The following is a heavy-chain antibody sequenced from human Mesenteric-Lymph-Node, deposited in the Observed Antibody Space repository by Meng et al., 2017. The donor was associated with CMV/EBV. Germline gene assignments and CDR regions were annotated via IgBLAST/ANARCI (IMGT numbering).Heavy chain of an antibody. J-gene: IGHJ6*02. CDR2: IYSGDGGST. CDR1: GFTVSNNY. D-gene: IGHD1-1*01. Sequence: GGSLRLSCAASGFTVSNNYMSWVRQTPGKGLEWVSVIYSGDGGSTFYADSVKGRFTISRDNSKDTLFLQMYSLGVEDTAVYYCARLMSPDSNSAMDVWGQGTAVTVSS. V-gene: IGHV3-53*01. CDR3: ARLMSPDSNSAMDV.